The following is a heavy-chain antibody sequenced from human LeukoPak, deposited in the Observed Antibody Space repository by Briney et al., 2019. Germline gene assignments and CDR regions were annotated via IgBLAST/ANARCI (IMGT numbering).Heavy chain of an antibody. D-gene: IGHD3-9*01. J-gene: IGHJ4*02. CDR1: GFTFSNYW. CDR2: IKQDGSEK. V-gene: IGHV3-7*01. Sequence: QFGGSLRLSCAASGFTFSNYWMGWVRQAPGKGLEWVANIKQDGSEKRYVDPVKGRFTISRDNAKNSLYLQMNSLRAEDTAVYYCARLHYDVLTGPFDYWGQGTLVTVSS. CDR3: ARLHYDVLTGPFDY.